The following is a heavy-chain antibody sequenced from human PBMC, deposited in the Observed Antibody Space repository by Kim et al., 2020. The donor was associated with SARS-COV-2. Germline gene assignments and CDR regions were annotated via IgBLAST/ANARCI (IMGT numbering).Heavy chain of an antibody. CDR1: GGSISSGGYY. V-gene: IGHV4-31*03. J-gene: IGHJ3*02. CDR3: ARDALSLTYYYDSSGYSRAFDI. CDR2: VSYSCST. Sequence: SETLSLTCTVSGGSISSGGYYWSWIRQQPGQVLEWIGNVSYSCSTYDDPSIKSRVTISVDTSKNQFSLKLSSVTAADTAVYYCARDALSLTYYYDSSGYSRAFDIWGQGTMVTVSS. D-gene: IGHD3-22*01.